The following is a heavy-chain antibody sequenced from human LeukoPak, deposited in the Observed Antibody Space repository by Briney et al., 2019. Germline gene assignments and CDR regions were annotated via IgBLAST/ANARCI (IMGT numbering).Heavy chain of an antibody. D-gene: IGHD5-18*01. CDR2: ISYDGSNK. V-gene: IGHV3-30-3*01. CDR3: ARDRVTYSYYYYYGMDV. Sequence: SLRLSCAASGFTFSSYAMHWVRQAPGKGLEWVAVISYDGSNKYYADSVKGRFTISRDNSKNTLYLQMNSLRAEDTAVYYCARDRVTYSYYYYYGMDVWGQGTTVTVSS. J-gene: IGHJ6*02. CDR1: GFTFSSYA.